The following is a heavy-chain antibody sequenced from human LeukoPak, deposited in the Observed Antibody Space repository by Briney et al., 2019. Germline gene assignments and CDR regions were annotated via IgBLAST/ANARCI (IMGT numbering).Heavy chain of an antibody. Sequence: SETLSLTCTVSGGSINTANYYWGWLRQPPGKGLEWIGSIYYSETTYDNPSLKSRVTISIETSKNQFSLRLSSVTAPDTAVYYCARQRADYYYYYVDVWGEGTTVAVS. CDR1: GGSINTANYY. CDR3: ARQRADYYYYYVDV. J-gene: IGHJ6*03. CDR2: IYYSETT. V-gene: IGHV4-39*01.